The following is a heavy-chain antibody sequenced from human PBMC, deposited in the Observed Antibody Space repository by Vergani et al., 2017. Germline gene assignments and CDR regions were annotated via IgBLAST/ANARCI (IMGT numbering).Heavy chain of an antibody. D-gene: IGHD2-2*01. CDR1: GYTFRNYR. J-gene: IGHJ6*02. CDR3: SRDPDIVVVPAAPYYYYYYGMDV. V-gene: IGHV1-18*01. CDR2: ISPYNGHT. Sequence: QVQLVQSGAEVKKPGASVKVSCKASGYTFRNYRITWVRQASGQGLEWLGCISPYNGHTKYAQKLQDRVTMITDTSTTTAYIEVRGLRSDDTAVYYCSRDPDIVVVPAAPYYYYYYGMDVWGQGTTVTVSS.